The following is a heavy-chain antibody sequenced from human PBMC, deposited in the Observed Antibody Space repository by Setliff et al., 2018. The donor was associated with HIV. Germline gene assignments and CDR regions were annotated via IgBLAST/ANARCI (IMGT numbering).Heavy chain of an antibody. CDR2: VYYDAST. CDR3: ARGHCSGTNCYGVDYYGMDV. J-gene: IGHJ6*02. CDR1: GGSISTHY. D-gene: IGHD2-2*01. Sequence: TSETLSLTCTVSGGSISTHYWSWIRQPPGKGLEWIGTVYYDASTIYTPSLNSRVIISVDTSKSQFSVKLTSVTAADTAVYYCARGHCSGTNCYGVDYYGMDVWGQGTTVTVSS. V-gene: IGHV4-59*11.